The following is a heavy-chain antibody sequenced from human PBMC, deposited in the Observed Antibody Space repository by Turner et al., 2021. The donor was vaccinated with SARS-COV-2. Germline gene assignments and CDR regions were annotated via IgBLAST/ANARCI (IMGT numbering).Heavy chain of an antibody. CDR2: ISYDGNNK. J-gene: IGHJ4*02. CDR1: GFTFSSYG. CDR3: AKQLGLYSNPMYYFDY. D-gene: IGHD4-4*01. V-gene: IGHV3-30*18. Sequence: QVQLVESGGGVVQPGRSLRLSCAASGFTFSSYGMHWVRQAPGKGLEWVAVISYDGNNKYYADSVKGRFTISRDNSKNTLYLQKNSLRAEDTAVYYCAKQLGLYSNPMYYFDYWGQGTLVTVSS.